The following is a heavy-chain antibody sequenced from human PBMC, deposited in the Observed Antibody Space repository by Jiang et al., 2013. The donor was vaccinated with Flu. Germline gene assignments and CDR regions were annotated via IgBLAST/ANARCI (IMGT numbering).Heavy chain of an antibody. CDR1: GGSISSSNYC. Sequence: GSGLVKPSETLSLTCTVSGGSISSSNYCWGWIRQPPGKGLESIGTIYYSGSTYYNPSLKSRVTISVDTSKNQFSLNLSSVTAADTAVYYCARGPKIVGVKVEAFDMWGQGTMVTVSS. CDR3: ARGPKIVGVKVEAFDM. D-gene: IGHD1-26*01. J-gene: IGHJ3*02. CDR2: IYYSGST. V-gene: IGHV4-39*07.